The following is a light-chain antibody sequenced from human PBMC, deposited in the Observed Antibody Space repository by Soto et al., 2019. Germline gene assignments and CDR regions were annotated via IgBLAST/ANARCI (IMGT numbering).Light chain of an antibody. CDR2: DAS. CDR1: QSVYSY. J-gene: IGKJ5*01. Sequence: EIVLTQSPATLSLSPGERATLSCRASQSVYSYLAWYQQKPGQAPRLLIYDASNRATGIPARFSGSGSGTEFTLTISSIEPEDFAVYYCQQRIHWPPITFGQGTRLEIK. CDR3: QQRIHWPPIT. V-gene: IGKV3-11*01.